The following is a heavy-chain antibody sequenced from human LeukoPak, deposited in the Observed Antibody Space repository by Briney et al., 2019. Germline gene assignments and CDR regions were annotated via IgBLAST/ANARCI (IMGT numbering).Heavy chain of an antibody. CDR3: ARTDLAGTGDYYYGMDV. J-gene: IGHJ6*02. CDR2: ISAHNGNT. Sequence: GASVKVSCKASGYTFRTYGISWVRQAPGQGLEWMGWISAHNGNTNYAQKLQGRVTMTTDTSTSTAYMELRSLRSDDTAVYYCARTDLAGTGDYYYGMDVWGQGTLVTVSS. CDR1: GYTFRTYG. D-gene: IGHD6-19*01. V-gene: IGHV1-18*01.